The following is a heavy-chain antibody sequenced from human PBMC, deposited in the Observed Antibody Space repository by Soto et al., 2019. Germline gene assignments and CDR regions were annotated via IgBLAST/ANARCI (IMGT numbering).Heavy chain of an antibody. Sequence: GGSLRLSCTASGFTFGDYAMSWFRQAPGKGLEWVGFIRSKAYGGTTEYAASVKGRFTISRDDSKSIAYLQMNSLKTEDTAVYYCTILGGPNIAAAGTHYDYWGQGTLVTVSS. J-gene: IGHJ4*02. V-gene: IGHV3-49*03. CDR1: GFTFGDYA. D-gene: IGHD6-13*01. CDR2: IRSKAYGGTT. CDR3: TILGGPNIAAAGTHYDY.